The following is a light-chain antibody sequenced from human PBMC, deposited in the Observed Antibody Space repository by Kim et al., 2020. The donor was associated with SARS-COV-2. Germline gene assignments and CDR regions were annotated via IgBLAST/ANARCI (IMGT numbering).Light chain of an antibody. CDR2: QDN. V-gene: IGLV3-1*01. J-gene: IGLJ2*01. CDR1: KLGDKY. Sequence: SYELTQPPSVSVSPGQTASITCSGDKLGDKYACWYQQKPGQSTVLVIYQDNKRPSGIPERFSGSNSGNTATLTISGTQAMDEADYYCQAWDSSTAVFGGG. CDR3: QAWDSSTAV.